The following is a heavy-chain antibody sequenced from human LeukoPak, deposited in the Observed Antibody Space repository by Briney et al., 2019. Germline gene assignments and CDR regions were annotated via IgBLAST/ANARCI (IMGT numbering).Heavy chain of an antibody. D-gene: IGHD6-19*01. CDR3: ARAVAYYMDV. CDR1: GGSISSTNW. J-gene: IGHJ6*03. Sequence: SGTLSLTCAVSGGSISSTNWWTWVRQPPGKGLEWIGEIYRSGSTNYNPSLKSRVTISVDTSKTQFSLKLSSVTAADTAVYYCARAVAYYMDVWGKGTTVTVSS. V-gene: IGHV4-4*02. CDR2: IYRSGST.